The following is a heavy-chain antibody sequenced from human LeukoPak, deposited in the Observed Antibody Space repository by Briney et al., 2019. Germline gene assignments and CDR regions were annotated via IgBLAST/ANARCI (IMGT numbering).Heavy chain of an antibody. Sequence: SETLSLTCTVSGGSISSYYWSWIRQPPGKGLEWIGYIYYSGSTNYNPSLKSRVTISVDTSKNQFSLKLSSVTAADTAVYYCASPYCSGGSCYDAFDIWGQGTMVTVSP. D-gene: IGHD2-15*01. CDR3: ASPYCSGGSCYDAFDI. V-gene: IGHV4-59*08. CDR2: IYYSGST. J-gene: IGHJ3*02. CDR1: GGSISSYY.